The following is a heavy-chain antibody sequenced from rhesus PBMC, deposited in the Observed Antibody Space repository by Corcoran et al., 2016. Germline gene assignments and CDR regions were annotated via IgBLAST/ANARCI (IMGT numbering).Heavy chain of an antibody. D-gene: IGHD6-13*01. CDR3: AKDTGSSWSLSFDC. V-gene: IGHV3S43*01. J-gene: IGHJ4*01. Sequence: EVQLVESGGGLVQPGGSLRLSCAAPGFTSGNSDLIWIRQAPGKGLEWVSYISSGGSIYYSDSVKGRFTISRDNAKNTLYLQMSSLRVEDTAVYYCAKDTGSSWSLSFDCWGQGVLVTVSS. CDR2: ISSGGSI. CDR1: GFTSGNSD.